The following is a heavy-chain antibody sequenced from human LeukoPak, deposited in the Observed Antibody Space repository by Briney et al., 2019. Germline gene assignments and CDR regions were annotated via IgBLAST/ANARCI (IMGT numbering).Heavy chain of an antibody. CDR3: ATLYSSGWYVDYYFDY. Sequence: GESLKISCKGSGYSFTSYWICWVRQMPGKGLEWMGIIYPGDSDTRYSPSFQGQVTISADKSISTAYLQWSTLKASDTAMYYCATLYSSGWYVDYYFDYWGQGTLVTVSS. J-gene: IGHJ4*02. V-gene: IGHV5-51*01. D-gene: IGHD6-19*01. CDR1: GYSFTSYW. CDR2: IYPGDSDT.